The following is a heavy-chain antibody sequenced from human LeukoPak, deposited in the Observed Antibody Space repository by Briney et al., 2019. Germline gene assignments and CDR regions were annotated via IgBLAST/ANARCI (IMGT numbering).Heavy chain of an antibody. CDR2: IIPIFGTA. V-gene: IGHV1-69*06. CDR1: GGTFNNYT. CDR3: ASYYYYDSSGYYYRWFDP. J-gene: IGHJ5*02. D-gene: IGHD3-22*01. Sequence: GASVKVSCKASGGTFNNYTISWVRQAPGQGLEWMGGIIPIFGTANYAQKFQGRVTITADKSTSTAYMELSSLRSEDTAVYYCASYYYYDSSGYYYRWFDPWGQGTLVTVSS.